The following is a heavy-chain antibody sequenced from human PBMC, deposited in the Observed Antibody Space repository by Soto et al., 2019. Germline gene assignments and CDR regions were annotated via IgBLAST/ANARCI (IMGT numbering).Heavy chain of an antibody. CDR2: ISYDGSNK. CDR3: ARDQDYFDY. V-gene: IGHV3-30-3*01. J-gene: IGHJ4*02. CDR1: GFTFSSYA. Sequence: QVQLVESGGGVVQPGRSLRLSCAASGFTFSSYAMHWVRQAPGKGLEWVAVISYDGSNKYYADSVKGRFTIPRDNSKNTLYLQMNSLRAEDTAVYYCARDQDYFDYWGQGTLVTVSS.